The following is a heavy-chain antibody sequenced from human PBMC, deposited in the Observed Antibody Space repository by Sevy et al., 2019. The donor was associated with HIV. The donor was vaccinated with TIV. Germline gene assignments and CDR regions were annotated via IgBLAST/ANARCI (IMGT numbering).Heavy chain of an antibody. D-gene: IGHD1-1*01. CDR3: ARDSTTRPRVLDY. Sequence: SETLSLTCSVSGGSISSYFWTGVRQSPWKGLEWIGNIYFTRNTDYSPSLKSRVTLSLDTSKSQFSLTLKSVTAADTAIYFCARDSTTRPRVLDYWGQGTLVTISS. V-gene: IGHV4-59*01. CDR2: IYFTRNT. J-gene: IGHJ4*02. CDR1: GGSISSYF.